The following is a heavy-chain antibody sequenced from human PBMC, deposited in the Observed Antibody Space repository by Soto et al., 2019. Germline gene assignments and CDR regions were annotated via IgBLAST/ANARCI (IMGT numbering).Heavy chain of an antibody. CDR2: ISAYNGNT. CDR1: GYTFTSYG. CDR3: ARAKAPLYSSSWYWFDP. D-gene: IGHD6-13*01. Sequence: ASVKVSCKASGYTFTSYGISWVRQAPGQGLEWMGWISAYNGNTNYAQKLQGRVTMTTDTSTSTAYMELRSLRSDDTAVYYCARAKAPLYSSSWYWFDPCGQGTLVTVSS. J-gene: IGHJ5*02. V-gene: IGHV1-18*01.